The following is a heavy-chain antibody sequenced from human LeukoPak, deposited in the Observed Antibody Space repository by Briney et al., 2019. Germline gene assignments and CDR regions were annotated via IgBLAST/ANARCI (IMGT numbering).Heavy chain of an antibody. CDR2: IFYSGST. V-gene: IGHV4-61*08. Sequence: PSETLSLTCTVSGGSISSGGYYWSWIRQHPGKGLEWIGYIFYSGSTYYNPSLKSRVTISVDTSKNQFSLKLSSVTAADTAVYYCARRDYYDSSGYYRWGQGTLVTVSS. CDR1: GGSISSGGYY. J-gene: IGHJ5*02. CDR3: ARRDYYDSSGYYR. D-gene: IGHD3-22*01.